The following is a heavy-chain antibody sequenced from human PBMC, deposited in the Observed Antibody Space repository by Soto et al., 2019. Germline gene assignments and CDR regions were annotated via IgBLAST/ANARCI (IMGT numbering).Heavy chain of an antibody. V-gene: IGHV4-59*12. J-gene: IGHJ6*02. Sequence: SETLSLTCTVSDGAISSFYWSWIRQPPGKGLEFIGYIYYTGTTNYNPSLKSRVTISVDTSKNQFSLKLSSVTAADTAVYYCAREAPPSIFYFWSGYSTLYYYYGMDVWGQGTTVTVSS. CDR2: IYYTGTT. D-gene: IGHD3-3*01. CDR1: DGAISSFY. CDR3: AREAPPSIFYFWSGYSTLYYYYGMDV.